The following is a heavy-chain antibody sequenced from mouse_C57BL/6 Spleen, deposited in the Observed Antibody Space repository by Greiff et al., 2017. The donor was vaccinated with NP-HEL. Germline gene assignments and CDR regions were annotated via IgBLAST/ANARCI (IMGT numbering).Heavy chain of an antibody. CDR2: ISYDGSN. D-gene: IGHD1-1*01. CDR3: ARDRVGFDY. V-gene: IGHV3-6*01. CDR1: GYSITSGYY. J-gene: IGHJ2*01. Sequence: DVKLQESGPGLVKPSQSLSLTCSVTGYSITSGYYWNWIRQFPGNKLEWMGYISYDGSNNYNPSLKNRISITRDTSKNQFFLKLNSVTTEDTATYYCARDRVGFDYWGQGTTLTVSS.